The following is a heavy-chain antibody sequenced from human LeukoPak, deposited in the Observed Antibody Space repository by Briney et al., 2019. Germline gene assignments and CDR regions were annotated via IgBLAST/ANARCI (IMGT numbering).Heavy chain of an antibody. V-gene: IGHV4-34*01. Sequence: PSETLSLTCAVYGGSFSGYYWSWIRQPPGKGLEWIGEINHSGSTNYNPSLKSRVTISVDTSKNQFSLKLSSVTAADTAVYYCARTLSRGYCSGGSCEYYFDYWGQGTLVTVSS. CDR3: ARTLSRGYCSGGSCEYYFDY. J-gene: IGHJ4*02. CDR2: INHSGST. D-gene: IGHD2-15*01. CDR1: GGSFSGYY.